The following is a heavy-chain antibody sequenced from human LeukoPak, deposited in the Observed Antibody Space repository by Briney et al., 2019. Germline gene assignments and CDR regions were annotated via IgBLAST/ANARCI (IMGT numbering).Heavy chain of an antibody. CDR1: GFIFTDYW. J-gene: IGHJ4*02. D-gene: IGHD3-10*01. Sequence: PGGSLRLSCAASGFIFTDYWMNWVRQAPGKGLEWVANIKQDGSEKFYVDSVKGRFTISRDNARNSLYLQMNSLRAEDTAVYYCARESLWFGESLDYWSQGTLVTVSS. CDR3: ARESLWFGESLDY. V-gene: IGHV3-7*01. CDR2: IKQDGSEK.